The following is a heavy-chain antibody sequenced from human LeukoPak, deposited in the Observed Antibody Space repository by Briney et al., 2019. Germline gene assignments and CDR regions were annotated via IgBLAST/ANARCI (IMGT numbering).Heavy chain of an antibody. V-gene: IGHV4-39*01. CDR1: GGSISSSSYY. Sequence: SETLSLTCTGSGGSISSSSYYWGWVRQPPGKGLEWIGSIYYSGSTYYNPSLKSRVTISVDTSKNQFSLKLSSVTAADTAVYYCARQAGIAVAGNTPNWFDPWGQGTLVTVSS. CDR2: IYYSGST. D-gene: IGHD6-19*01. J-gene: IGHJ5*02. CDR3: ARQAGIAVAGNTPNWFDP.